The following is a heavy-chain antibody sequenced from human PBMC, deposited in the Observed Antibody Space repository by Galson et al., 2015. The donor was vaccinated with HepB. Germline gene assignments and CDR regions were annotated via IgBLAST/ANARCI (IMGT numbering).Heavy chain of an antibody. Sequence: ETLSLTCAVYGGSFSGYYWSWIRQPPGKGLEWLGEINHSGSTNYNPSLKSRVTISVDTSKNQFSLKLSSVTAADTAVYYCARELKQQLGALFDYWGQGTLVTVSS. J-gene: IGHJ4*02. V-gene: IGHV4-34*01. CDR3: ARELKQQLGALFDY. CDR1: GGSFSGYY. CDR2: INHSGST. D-gene: IGHD6-13*01.